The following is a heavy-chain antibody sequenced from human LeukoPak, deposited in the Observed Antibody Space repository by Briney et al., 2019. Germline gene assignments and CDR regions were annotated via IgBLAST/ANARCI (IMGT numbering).Heavy chain of an antibody. J-gene: IGHJ4*02. D-gene: IGHD3-22*01. CDR2: IYYSGST. CDR3: ARRSYDISGYYYSFDY. V-gene: IGHV4-39*01. Sequence: PSETLSLTCTVSGGSISSSSYYWAWIRQPPGKGLERIGSIYYSGSTYYNPSLKSRVTISVDTSKNQFSLKLSSVTAADTAMFYCARRSYDISGYYYSFDYWGQGTLVTVSS. CDR1: GGSISSSSYY.